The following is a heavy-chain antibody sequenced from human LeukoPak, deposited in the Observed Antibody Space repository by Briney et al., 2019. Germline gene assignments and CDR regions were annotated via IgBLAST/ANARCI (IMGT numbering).Heavy chain of an antibody. V-gene: IGHV4-31*03. Sequence: SQTLSLTCTVSGGSIISDSYYWSWVRQHPGEGLEWIGYIYHSGSAYYNPSLKSRLTLSIATSKNQFSLKLSSVTAADTAVYFCARDGSYYYYMDVWGKGTTVTVSS. D-gene: IGHD2-2*03. J-gene: IGHJ6*03. CDR3: ARDGSYYYYMDV. CDR1: GGSIISDSYY. CDR2: IYHSGSA.